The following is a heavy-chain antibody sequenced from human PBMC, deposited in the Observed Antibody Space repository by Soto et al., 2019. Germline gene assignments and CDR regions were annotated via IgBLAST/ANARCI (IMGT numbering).Heavy chain of an antibody. CDR1: GGSFSGYY. CDR3: ATCSAWFDP. CDR2: INHSGST. Sequence: SETLSLTCAVYGGSFSGYYWSWIRQPPGKGLEWIGEINHSGSTNYNPSLKSRVTISVDTSKNQFSLKLSSVTAADTAVYYCATCSAWFDPWGQGTLVTVSS. J-gene: IGHJ5*02. V-gene: IGHV4-34*01. D-gene: IGHD2-21*01.